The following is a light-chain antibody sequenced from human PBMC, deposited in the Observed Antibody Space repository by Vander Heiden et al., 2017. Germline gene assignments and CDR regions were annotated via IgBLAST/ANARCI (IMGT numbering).Light chain of an antibody. J-gene: IGLJ2*01. Sequence: SELPQPPSVSVSPGQTVNLTRSGDTLPKQDAFWYKQKAGQAPVVIIFKDFERPSVIPERFSASTSGTTVTLTINGVKPEDEADYYCQSSDNTDTYLIFGGGTKLTVL. V-gene: IGLV3-25*03. CDR2: KDF. CDR3: QSSDNTDTYLI. CDR1: TLPKQD.